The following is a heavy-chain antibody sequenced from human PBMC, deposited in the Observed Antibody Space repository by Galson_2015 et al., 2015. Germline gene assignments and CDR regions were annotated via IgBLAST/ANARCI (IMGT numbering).Heavy chain of an antibody. Sequence: LRLSCAASGFTFSSCGMHWVRQAPGKGLEWVAVIWYDGSNKYYVDSVKGRFTISRDNAKNSLYLQMNSLRAEDTAVYYCAREKWELLYAFDIWGKGTMVT. J-gene: IGHJ3*02. CDR3: AREKWELLYAFDI. CDR2: IWYDGSNK. D-gene: IGHD1-26*01. V-gene: IGHV3-33*01. CDR1: GFTFSSCG.